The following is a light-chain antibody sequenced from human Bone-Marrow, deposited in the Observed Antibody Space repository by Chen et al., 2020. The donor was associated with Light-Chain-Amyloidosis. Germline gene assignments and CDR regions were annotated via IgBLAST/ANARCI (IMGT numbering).Light chain of an antibody. V-gene: IGLV3-25*03. Sequence: SYELTQPPSVSVSPGQTARITCSGDDLPTKYAYWYQQKPGQAPVLVIHRDTERPSGISERFYGSSSGTTATLKISGVQAEDEADYHGQSADSSGTYEVIFGGGTKLTVL. CDR3: QSADSSGTYEVI. J-gene: IGLJ2*01. CDR1: DLPTKY. CDR2: RDT.